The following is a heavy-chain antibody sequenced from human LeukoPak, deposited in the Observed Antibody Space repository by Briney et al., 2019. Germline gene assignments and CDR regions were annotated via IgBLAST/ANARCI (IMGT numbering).Heavy chain of an antibody. J-gene: IGHJ4*02. V-gene: IGHV3-74*01. CDR1: GFTFSAYW. CDR3: AKDSTEYYYDSSGYHPDY. Sequence: GGSLRLSCAASGFTFSAYWMHWVRQVPGKGLVWVSRINNDGTATFFADSVKGRFTISRDNSKNSLYLQMNSLRTEDTALYYCAKDSTEYYYDSSGYHPDYWGQGTLVTVSS. D-gene: IGHD3-22*01. CDR2: INNDGTAT.